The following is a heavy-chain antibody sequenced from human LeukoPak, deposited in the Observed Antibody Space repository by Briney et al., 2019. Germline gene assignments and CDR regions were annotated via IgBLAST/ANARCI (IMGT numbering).Heavy chain of an antibody. CDR1: GFTFSKYE. Sequence: GGSLRLSCAVSGFTFSKYEMNWLRQAPGKGLEWVAYISSTGSTVDYADSVKGRFTISRDNARASFYLQMNSLRAEDTAVYYCATTASYFLYFDYWGQGTLVTVSS. J-gene: IGHJ4*02. D-gene: IGHD2/OR15-2a*01. CDR2: ISSTGSTV. V-gene: IGHV3-48*03. CDR3: ATTASYFLYFDY.